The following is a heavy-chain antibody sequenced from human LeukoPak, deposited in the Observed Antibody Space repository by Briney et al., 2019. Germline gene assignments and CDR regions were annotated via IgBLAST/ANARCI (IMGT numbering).Heavy chain of an antibody. CDR3: ARATPQYCSGGSCPLGY. CDR2: IDPNSGGT. CDR1: GYTFTVYY. Sequence: ASVKVSCKASGYTFTVYYMHWVRQAPGQGLEWMGWIDPNSGGTNYAQKFQGRVTMTRDTSISTAYMELSRLRSDDTAVYYCARATPQYCSGGSCPLGYWGQGTLVTVSS. V-gene: IGHV1-2*02. D-gene: IGHD2-15*01. J-gene: IGHJ4*02.